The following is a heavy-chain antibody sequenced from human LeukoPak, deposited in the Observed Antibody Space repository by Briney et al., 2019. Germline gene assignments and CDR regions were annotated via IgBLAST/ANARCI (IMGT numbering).Heavy chain of an antibody. CDR2: ITRDGSEK. Sequence: GGSLRLSCAASGFIFSTYYMNWARQARGKGLGWVANITRDGSEKDYVDSVKGRFTISRDNAKNALFPQLNNPRTELADVLRCLRGFGYCSGGNCYTVLDYWGQGTLVTVSS. CDR1: GFIFSTYY. V-gene: IGHV3-7*01. J-gene: IGHJ4*02. CDR3: LRGFGYCSGGNCYTVLDY. D-gene: IGHD2-15*01.